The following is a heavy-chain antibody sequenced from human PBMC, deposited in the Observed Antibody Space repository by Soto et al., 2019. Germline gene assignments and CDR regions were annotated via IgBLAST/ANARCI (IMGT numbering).Heavy chain of an antibody. CDR1: GDSVSGNSAA. V-gene: IGHV6-1*01. D-gene: IGHD1-1*01. Sequence: SQTLSLTCDISGDSVSGNSAAWNWVRQTPSRGLEWLGRTYYRSKWSISVKSRVTVNPDTFKNQFSLQLNSVTPEDTAAYYCARGSWDDVSGHYYMDVWGKGTTVTVSS. CDR2: TYYRSKW. J-gene: IGHJ6*03. CDR3: ARGSWDDVSGHYYMDV.